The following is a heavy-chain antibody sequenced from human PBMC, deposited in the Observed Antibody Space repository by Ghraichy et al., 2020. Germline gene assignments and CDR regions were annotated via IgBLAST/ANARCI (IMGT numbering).Heavy chain of an antibody. J-gene: IGHJ3*02. CDR1: GFTFSSYW. D-gene: IGHD3-3*01. CDR2: IKQDGSEK. Sequence: LSLTCAASGFTFSSYWMSWVRQAPGKGLEWVANIKQDGSEKYYVDSVKGRFTISRDNAKNSLYLQMNSLRAEDTAVYYCAREYYDFWSGYLSSTDAFDIWGQGTMVTVSS. CDR3: AREYYDFWSGYLSSTDAFDI. V-gene: IGHV3-7*03.